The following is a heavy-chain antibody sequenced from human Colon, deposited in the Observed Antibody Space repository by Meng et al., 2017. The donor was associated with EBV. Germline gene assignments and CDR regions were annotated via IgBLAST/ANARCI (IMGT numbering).Heavy chain of an antibody. V-gene: IGHV4-34*01. CDR3: ARVGGLDGYRLGGDY. J-gene: IGHJ4*02. Sequence: QVPVQQWGAGSLKPLETLSRPLGGYGASFSGYYWSWIRQPPGKGLEWIGEVNLSGSTNYSPSLKSRVTISVDTSKNQFSLRLNSVTAADTAVYYCARVGGLDGYRLGGDYWGQGALVTVGS. CDR2: VNLSGST. CDR1: GASFSGYY. D-gene: IGHD5-24*01.